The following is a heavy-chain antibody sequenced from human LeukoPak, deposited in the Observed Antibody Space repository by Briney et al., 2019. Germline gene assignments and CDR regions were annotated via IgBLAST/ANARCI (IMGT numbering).Heavy chain of an antibody. CDR3: TRLPTPLYYYYYMDV. CDR1: GFTFSGSA. Sequence: PGGSLRLSCAASGFTFSGSAMHWVRQASGKGLEWVGRIRSKANSYATAYAASVKGRFTISRDDSKNTAYLQMNSLKTEDTAVYYCTRLPTPLYYYYYMDVWGKGTTVTVSS. J-gene: IGHJ6*03. CDR2: IRSKANSYAT. D-gene: IGHD4-23*01. V-gene: IGHV3-73*01.